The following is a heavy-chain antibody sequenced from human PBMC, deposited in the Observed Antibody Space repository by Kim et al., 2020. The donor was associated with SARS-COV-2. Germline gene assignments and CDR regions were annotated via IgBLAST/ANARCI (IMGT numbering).Heavy chain of an antibody. V-gene: IGHV3-53*04. D-gene: IGHD3-22*01. J-gene: IGHJ4*02. CDR2: IYSGGST. CDR3: ASGGYYYDSSGYSNYLYFDY. CDR1: GFTVSSNY. Sequence: GGSLRLSCAASGFTVSSNYMSWVRQAPGKGLEWVSGIYSGGSTYYADSVKGRFTISRHNSKNTLYLQMNSLRAEDTAVYYCASGGYYYDSSGYSNYLYFDYWGQGTLVTVSS.